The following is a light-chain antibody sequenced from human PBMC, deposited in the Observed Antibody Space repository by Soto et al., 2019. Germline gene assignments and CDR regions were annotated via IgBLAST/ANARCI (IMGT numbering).Light chain of an antibody. V-gene: IGKV3-15*01. CDR2: GAS. CDR1: QSVSSN. Sequence: EIVMTQSPATLSVSPGERATLSCRASQSVSSNLAWYQQNPGQAPRLLIYGASTRATGIPARFSGSGSGTEFTLTISSLQSEDFAVYYCQQYNNWPPWTFGQGTMVDIK. CDR3: QQYNNWPPWT. J-gene: IGKJ1*01.